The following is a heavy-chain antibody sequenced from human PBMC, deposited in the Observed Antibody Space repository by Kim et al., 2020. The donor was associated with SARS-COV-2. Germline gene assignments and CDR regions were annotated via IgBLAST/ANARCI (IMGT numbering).Heavy chain of an antibody. D-gene: IGHD3-9*01. CDR1: GFTFSSYS. CDR3: ARDSTYYDILTGYERVYGMDV. V-gene: IGHV3-21*01. Sequence: GGSLRLSCAASGFTFSSYSMNWVRQAPGKGLEWVSSISSSSSYIYYADSVKGRFTISRDNAKNSLYLQMNSLRAEDTAVYYCARDSTYYDILTGYERVYGMDVWGQGTTVTVSS. J-gene: IGHJ6*02. CDR2: ISSSSSYI.